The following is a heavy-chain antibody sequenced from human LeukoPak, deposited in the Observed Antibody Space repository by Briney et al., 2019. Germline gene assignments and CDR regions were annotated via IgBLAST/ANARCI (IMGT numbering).Heavy chain of an antibody. CDR3: ARDSGGSYCY. Sequence: GGSLRLSCAASGFTFSSYAMHWVRQAPGKGLEWVAVISYDGSNKYYADSVKGRFTISRDNSKNTLYLQMNSLRAEDTAVYYCARDSGGSYCYWGQGTLVTVSS. V-gene: IGHV3-30*04. D-gene: IGHD1-26*01. CDR2: ISYDGSNK. CDR1: GFTFSSYA. J-gene: IGHJ4*02.